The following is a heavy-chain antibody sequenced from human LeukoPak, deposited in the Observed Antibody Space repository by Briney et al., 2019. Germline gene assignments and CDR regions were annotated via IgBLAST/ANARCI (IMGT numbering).Heavy chain of an antibody. V-gene: IGHV3-21*01. J-gene: IGHJ4*02. D-gene: IGHD1-1*01. CDR3: ATGTSWNDVDYFDY. Sequence: GGSLRLSCAASGFTFSSYSMNWVRQAPGKGLEWVSSISSSSSYIYYADSVKGQFTISRDNAKNSLYLQMNSLRAEDTAVYYCATGTSWNDVDYFDYWGQGTLVTVSS. CDR2: ISSSSSYI. CDR1: GFTFSSYS.